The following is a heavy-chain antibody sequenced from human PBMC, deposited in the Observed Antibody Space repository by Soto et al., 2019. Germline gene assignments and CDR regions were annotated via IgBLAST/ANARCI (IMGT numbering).Heavy chain of an antibody. V-gene: IGHV4-59*01. CDR1: GGSISSYY. CDR2: IYYSGST. D-gene: IGHD4-4*01. J-gene: IGHJ5*02. Sequence: ETLSLTCTVSGGSISSYYWSWIRQPPGKGLEWIGYIYYSGSTNYNPSLKSRVTISVDTSKNQFSLKLSSVTAADTAVYYCARELSTVLRWFDPWGQGTLVTVSS. CDR3: ARELSTVLRWFDP.